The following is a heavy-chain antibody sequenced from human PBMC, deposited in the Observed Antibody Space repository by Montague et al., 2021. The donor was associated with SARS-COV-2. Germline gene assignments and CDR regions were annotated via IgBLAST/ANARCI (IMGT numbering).Heavy chain of an antibody. CDR2: ISSSGSTI. CDR1: GFTFSSYE. CDR3: ASRAPTRIVLVLYAIGGYFDY. V-gene: IGHV3-48*03. D-gene: IGHD2-8*01. J-gene: IGHJ4*02. Sequence: SLRLSCAASGFTFSSYEMNWVRQAPGKGLEWVSYISSSGSTIYYADSVKGRFTISRDNAKSSLYLQMNSLRAEDTAVYYCASRAPTRIVLVLYAIGGYFDYWGQGTLVTVSS.